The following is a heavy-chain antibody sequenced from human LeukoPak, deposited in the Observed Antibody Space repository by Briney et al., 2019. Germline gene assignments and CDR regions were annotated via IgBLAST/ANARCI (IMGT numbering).Heavy chain of an antibody. D-gene: IGHD1-26*01. CDR3: ARDNLQGDSAWWFDP. Sequence: SETLSLTCTVSGGSISSSSYYWGWIRQPPGKGLEWIGSIYYSGSTYYNPSLKSRVTISVDTSKNQFSLKLSSVTAADTAVYYCARDNLQGDSAWWFDPWGQGTLVTVSS. CDR2: IYYSGST. J-gene: IGHJ5*02. V-gene: IGHV4-39*07. CDR1: GGSISSSSYY.